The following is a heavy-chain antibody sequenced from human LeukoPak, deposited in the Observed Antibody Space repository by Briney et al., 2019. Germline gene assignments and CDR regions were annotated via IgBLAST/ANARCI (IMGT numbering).Heavy chain of an antibody. D-gene: IGHD5-12*01. CDR2: INPNSGGT. V-gene: IGHV1-2*06. CDR3: AREVATIRPENWFDP. CDR1: GYTFTSYD. J-gene: IGHJ5*02. Sequence: GASVKVSCKASGYTFTSYDINWVRQATGQGLEWMGRINPNSGGTNYAHKFQGRVTMTRDTSISTAYMELSRLRSDDTAVSYCAREVATIRPENWFDPWGQGALVTVSS.